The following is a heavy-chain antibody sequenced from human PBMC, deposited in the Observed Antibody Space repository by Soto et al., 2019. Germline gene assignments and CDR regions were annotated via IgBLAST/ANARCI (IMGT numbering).Heavy chain of an antibody. CDR3: AKGLALMADH. J-gene: IGHJ4*02. Sequence: RLSCTYSGFSVNTYVMDWVRQAPGKGLEWVARILYDGSKEYYADPVKGRFTISSDNSKNTLYLQMDRLRVEDTAVYFCAKGLALMADHWGQGTPVTVSS. V-gene: IGHV3-30*18. D-gene: IGHD2-21*01. CDR1: GFSVNTYV. CDR2: ILYDGSKE.